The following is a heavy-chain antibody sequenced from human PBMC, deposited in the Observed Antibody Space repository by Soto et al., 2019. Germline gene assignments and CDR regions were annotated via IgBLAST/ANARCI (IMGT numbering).Heavy chain of an antibody. CDR1: GDSISAYY. D-gene: IGHD4-17*01. CDR2: IYHRGST. CDR3: ARVTVGTGWYFDL. J-gene: IGHJ2*01. Sequence: QVQLQESGPGLVKPSETLSLTCTVSGDSISAYYWRWIRQPPGKGLEWLGYIYHRGSTNYNPSLTSRVTISVDMSKNHLSLKITSVNPADTAVYYCARVTVGTGWYFDLWGRGTLVTVSS. V-gene: IGHV4-59*01.